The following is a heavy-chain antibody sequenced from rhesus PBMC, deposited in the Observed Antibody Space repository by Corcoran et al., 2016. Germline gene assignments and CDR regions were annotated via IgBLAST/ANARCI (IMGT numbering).Heavy chain of an antibody. CDR3: ARLTYYYDSGYFDY. CDR2: INGNIGST. CDR1: GGSFSSYW. J-gene: IGHJ4*01. D-gene: IGHD3-28*01. V-gene: IGHV4-80*01. Sequence: QVQLQESGPGLVKPSETLSLTCAVSGGSFSSYWWSWIRQPPGKGLEWIGAINGNIGSTNYNPSLKSRVTISKDASKNQFSLKLGSVTAADTAVYYGARLTYYYDSGYFDYWGQGVLVTVSS.